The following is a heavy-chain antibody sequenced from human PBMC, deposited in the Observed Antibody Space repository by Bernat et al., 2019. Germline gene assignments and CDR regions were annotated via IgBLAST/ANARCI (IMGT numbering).Heavy chain of an antibody. CDR2: IKSKTDGGTT. Sequence: EVQLVESGGGLVKPGGSLRLSCAASGFTFSNAWMNWVRQAPGKGLEWVGHIKSKTDGGTTDYAAPVKGRFTISRDDSKNTLYLQMNSLKTEDTAVYYCTTDGVVWGAFDIWGQGTMVTVSS. J-gene: IGHJ3*02. D-gene: IGHD3-16*01. CDR1: GFTFSNAW. CDR3: TTDGVVWGAFDI. V-gene: IGHV3-15*07.